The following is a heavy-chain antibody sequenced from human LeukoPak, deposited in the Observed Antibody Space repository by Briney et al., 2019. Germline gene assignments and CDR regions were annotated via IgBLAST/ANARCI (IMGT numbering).Heavy chain of an antibody. V-gene: IGHV4-34*01. CDR1: GGSFSGYY. CDR2: INHSGST. CDR3: ARGGGTIVVVVAATRGIWFDP. D-gene: IGHD2-15*01. J-gene: IGHJ5*02. Sequence: NPSETLSLTCAVYGGSFSGYYWSWLRQPPGKGLEWIGEINHSGSTNYNPSLKSRVTISVDTSKNQFSLKLSSVTAADTAVYYCARGGGTIVVVVAATRGIWFDPWGQGTLVTVSS.